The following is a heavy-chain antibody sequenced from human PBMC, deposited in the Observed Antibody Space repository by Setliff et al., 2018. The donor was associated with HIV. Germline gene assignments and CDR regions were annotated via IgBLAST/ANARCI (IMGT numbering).Heavy chain of an antibody. Sequence: ASVKVSCKSSGHTLSGYFIHWVRQAPGQGPEWMGWISPHSGATNYAQKSQGRVTLTRDASITTAYMELNSLRSDDTAMYYCASDRLYCSRGSCYPNGFDSWGQGTLVTVSS. CDR3: ASDRLYCSRGSCYPNGFDS. D-gene: IGHD2-15*01. J-gene: IGHJ5*01. V-gene: IGHV1-2*02. CDR1: GHTLSGYF. CDR2: ISPHSGAT.